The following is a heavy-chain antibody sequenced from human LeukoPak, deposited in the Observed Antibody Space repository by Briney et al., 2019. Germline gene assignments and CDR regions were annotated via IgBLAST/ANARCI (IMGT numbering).Heavy chain of an antibody. CDR3: ARGKARIAVSGLDY. CDR1: GYTFTDYY. CDR2: INPSRGGT. Sequence: ASVKVSCKASGYTFTDYYIHWVRQAPGHGPEWMGRINPSRGGTIYAQKFQGRVTMTSDTSISTAYMEVRRLTSDDTAVYYCARGKARIAVSGLDYWGQGTLVTVSS. V-gene: IGHV1-2*06. D-gene: IGHD6-19*01. J-gene: IGHJ4*02.